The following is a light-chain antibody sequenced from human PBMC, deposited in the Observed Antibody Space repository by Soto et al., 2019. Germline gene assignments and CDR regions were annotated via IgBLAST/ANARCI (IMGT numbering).Light chain of an antibody. CDR3: SSYSTSGTLVV. CDR1: SSDIGGSNS. CDR2: DVS. Sequence: QSALTQPASVSGSPGQTIIMSCTGTSSDIGGSNSVSWYQQHPDKAPKLILFDVSHRPSKIPDRFSGSKSGNTASLTISGLQADDEAEYYCSSYSTSGTLVVFGGGTKLTVL. J-gene: IGLJ3*02. V-gene: IGLV2-14*01.